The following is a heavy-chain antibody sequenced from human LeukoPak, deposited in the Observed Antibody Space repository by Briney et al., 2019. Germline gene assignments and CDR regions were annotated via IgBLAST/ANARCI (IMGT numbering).Heavy chain of an antibody. CDR3: AKTSGGVAGRGGFDY. V-gene: IGHV3-9*01. Sequence: PGGSLRLSCAASGFTFDDYAMHWVRQAPGKGLEWVSGISWNSGSIGYADSVKGRFTISRDNAKNSLYLQMNSLRAEDTALYYCAKTSGGVAGRGGFDYWGQGTLVTVSS. CDR1: GFTFDDYA. CDR2: ISWNSGSI. J-gene: IGHJ4*02. D-gene: IGHD6-19*01.